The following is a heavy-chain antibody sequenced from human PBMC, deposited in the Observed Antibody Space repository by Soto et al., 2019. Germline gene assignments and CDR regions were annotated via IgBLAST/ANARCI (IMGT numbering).Heavy chain of an antibody. Sequence: QVQVEQSGAEVKKPGSSVKVSCKASGGTFSTAAISWVRQAPGQGLEWMGGIMPIFRTADYAQKFQGRVTITADESTSTAYLELRSLSSGDTAFYYCARDQDRPQLGGNYYYIMDVWGQWTTVTVSS. CDR1: GGTFSTAA. D-gene: IGHD3-3*02. J-gene: IGHJ6*02. V-gene: IGHV1-69*12. CDR3: ARDQDRPQLGGNYYYIMDV. CDR2: IMPIFRTA.